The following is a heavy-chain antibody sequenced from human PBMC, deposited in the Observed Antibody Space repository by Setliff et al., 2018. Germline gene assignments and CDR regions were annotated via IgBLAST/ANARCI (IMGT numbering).Heavy chain of an antibody. J-gene: IGHJ4*02. Sequence: PGGSLRLSCVASGITFSSYAMSWVRQAPGKGLEWVSSVGVSGASSYYADSVKGRFTISRDNSKKTLYLQMNSLRAEDTAVYYCVKDVVGYSSTWPKRDYFDYWGQGTLVTVSS. CDR1: GITFSSYA. CDR3: VKDVVGYSSTWPKRDYFDY. V-gene: IGHV3-23*01. D-gene: IGHD6-13*01. CDR2: VGVSGASS.